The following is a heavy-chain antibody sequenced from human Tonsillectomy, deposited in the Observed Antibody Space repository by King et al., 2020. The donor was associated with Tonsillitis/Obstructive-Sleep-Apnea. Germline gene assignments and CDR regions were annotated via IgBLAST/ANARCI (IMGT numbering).Heavy chain of an antibody. D-gene: IGHD2-2*01. V-gene: IGHV3-7*01. CDR1: GFTFSSYW. J-gene: IGHJ4*02. CDR3: ARAVGGYCSSTSCYGYFAY. Sequence: VQLVESGGGLVQPGGSLRLSCAASGFTFSSYWMSWVRQAPGKGLEWVANIKQDGSEKYYVDSVKGRFTISRDNAKNSLYLQMNSPRAEDTAVYYCARAVGGYCSSTSCYGYFAYWGQGTLVTVSS. CDR2: IKQDGSEK.